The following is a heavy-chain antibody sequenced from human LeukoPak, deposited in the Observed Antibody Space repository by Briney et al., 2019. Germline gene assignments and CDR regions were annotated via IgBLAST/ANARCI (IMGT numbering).Heavy chain of an antibody. J-gene: IGHJ4*02. CDR3: ARDPYYYDSSGYYYFDY. CDR1: GYTFTGYY. D-gene: IGHD3-22*01. V-gene: IGHV1-2*02. CDR2: INPNSGGT. Sequence: ASVKVSCKASGYTFTGYYMHWVRQAPGQGLEWIGWINPNSGGTNYAQKFQGRVTMTRDTSISTAYMELSRLRSDDTAVYYCARDPYYYDSSGYYYFDYWGQGTLVTVSS.